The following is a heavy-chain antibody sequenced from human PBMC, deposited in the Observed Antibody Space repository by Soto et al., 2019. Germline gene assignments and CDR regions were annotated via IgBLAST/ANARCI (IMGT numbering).Heavy chain of an antibody. Sequence: QVQLVQSGAEVKKPGASVKVSCKASGYTFTGYYMHWVRQAPGQGLEWMGWINPNSGGTNYAQKFQGWVTMTRDTSISTAYMELGRLRSDDTAVYYCARAKGFGAGGFDYWGQGTLVTVSS. CDR3: ARAKGFGAGGFDY. D-gene: IGHD3-10*01. CDR1: GYTFTGYY. CDR2: INPNSGGT. J-gene: IGHJ4*02. V-gene: IGHV1-2*04.